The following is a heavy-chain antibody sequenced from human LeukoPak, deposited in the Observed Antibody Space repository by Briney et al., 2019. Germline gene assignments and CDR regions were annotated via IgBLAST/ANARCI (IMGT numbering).Heavy chain of an antibody. CDR1: GYTFSGYW. Sequence: GGCLRLSCAASGYTFSGYWMSWVRQAPGKGLEWVANIKQDGSEKYYVDSVKGRFTISRDNAKNSLYLQMNSLRAEDTAVYYCARDLYCGGDCPWGQGTLVTVSS. CDR2: IKQDGSEK. V-gene: IGHV3-7*01. J-gene: IGHJ5*02. D-gene: IGHD2-21*02. CDR3: ARDLYCGGDCP.